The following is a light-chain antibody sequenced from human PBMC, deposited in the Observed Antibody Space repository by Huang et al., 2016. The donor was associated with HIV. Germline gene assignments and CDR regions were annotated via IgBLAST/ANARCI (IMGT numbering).Light chain of an antibody. CDR2: GAS. J-gene: IGKJ1*01. Sequence: ETVLTQTPGTLCLSPGERATLPCRASHSVSNIYVAWYQQKPGQAPRLLIYGASSRATDSPDRFSGSGSGTDFTLTISRLQPEDFAVYFCHQYGSLPRTFGQGTKVEI. V-gene: IGKV3-20*01. CDR3: HQYGSLPRT. CDR1: HSVSNIY.